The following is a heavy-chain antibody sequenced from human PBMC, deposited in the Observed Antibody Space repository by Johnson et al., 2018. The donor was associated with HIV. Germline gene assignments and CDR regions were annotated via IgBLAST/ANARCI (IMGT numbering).Heavy chain of an antibody. D-gene: IGHD3-22*01. J-gene: IGHJ3*02. CDR2: ISYDGSNK. Sequence: QVQLVESGGGVVQPGQSLRLSCAASGLTFSSYGMHWVRQAPGKGLEWVALISYDGSNKHYADSVKGRFTIYRDNAKNTLYLQMNRLRAEDTAVYYCARDLHDSSGYYYEGDAVDIWGQGTMVTVSS. CDR1: GLTFSSYG. V-gene: IGHV3-30*03. CDR3: ARDLHDSSGYYYEGDAVDI.